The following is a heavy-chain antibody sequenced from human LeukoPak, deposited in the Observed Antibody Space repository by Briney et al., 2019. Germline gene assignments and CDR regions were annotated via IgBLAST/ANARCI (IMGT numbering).Heavy chain of an antibody. CDR2: IYYSGST. D-gene: IGHD4-17*01. CDR1: GGSISSYY. CDR3: ARETIGAYGDYMDV. J-gene: IGHJ6*03. V-gene: IGHV4-59*12. Sequence: PSETLSLTCTVSGGSISSYYWSWIRQPPGKGLEWIGYIYYSGSTNYNPSLKSRVTISVDTSKNQFSLKLSSVTAADSAIYYCARETIGAYGDYMDVWGQGTAVTVS.